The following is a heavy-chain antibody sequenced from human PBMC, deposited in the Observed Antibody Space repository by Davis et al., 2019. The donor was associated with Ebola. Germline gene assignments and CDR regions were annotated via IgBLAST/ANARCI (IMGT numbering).Heavy chain of an antibody. CDR3: ARGIVATISDY. J-gene: IGHJ4*02. CDR1: GFTFSDYW. CDR2: IKQDGSEK. V-gene: IGHV3-7*03. Sequence: PGGSLRLSCVTSGFTFSDYWMSWVRQAPGKGLEWVANIKQDGSEKYYVDSVKGRFTISRDNAKNSLYLQMNSLRAEDTAVYYCARGIVATISDYWGQGTLVTVSS. D-gene: IGHD5-12*01.